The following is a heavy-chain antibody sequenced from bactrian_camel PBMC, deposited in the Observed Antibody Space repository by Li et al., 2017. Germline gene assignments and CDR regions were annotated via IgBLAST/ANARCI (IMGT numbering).Heavy chain of an antibody. D-gene: IGHD2*01. V-gene: IGHV3S67*01. CDR1: GFDFSVFY. CDR3: VTYYVGMRYFNY. Sequence: VQLVESGGGLVHPGESLRLSCAASGFDFSVFYMSWVRQAPGKEIELVATVGVDGSSTYGDPVKGRFTIARDNRANTQSLQMNNLKSEDTAVYYCVTYYVGMRYFNYWGQGTQVTVS. CDR2: VGVDGSS. J-gene: IGHJ4*01.